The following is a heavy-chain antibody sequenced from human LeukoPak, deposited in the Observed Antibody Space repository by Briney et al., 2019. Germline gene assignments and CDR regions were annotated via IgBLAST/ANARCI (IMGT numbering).Heavy chain of an antibody. Sequence: QPGGSRRLSCAASGFTISSYAMSWVRQAPGKGLEWVSAISGSGGSTYYADSVKGRFTISRDNSKNSLYLQMNSLRAEDTAVYYCAKGQRPDITVAHTLEKWGQGTLVTVSS. D-gene: IGHD6-19*01. CDR1: GFTISSYA. V-gene: IGHV3-23*01. J-gene: IGHJ4*02. CDR3: AKGQRPDITVAHTLEK. CDR2: ISGSGGST.